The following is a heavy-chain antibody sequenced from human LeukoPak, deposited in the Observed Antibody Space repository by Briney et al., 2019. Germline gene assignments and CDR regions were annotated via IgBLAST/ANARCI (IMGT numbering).Heavy chain of an antibody. CDR1: GGSISSNSYY. Sequence: SETLSLTCAVSGGSISSNSYYWGWIRQPPGKGLEWIGGINHSGSTNYNPSLKSRVTISVDTSKNQFSLKLSSVTAADTAVYYCARERVAVVVSPTTPTGIDYWGQGTLVTVSS. CDR2: INHSGST. V-gene: IGHV4-39*02. D-gene: IGHD2-2*01. CDR3: ARERVAVVVSPTTPTGIDY. J-gene: IGHJ4*02.